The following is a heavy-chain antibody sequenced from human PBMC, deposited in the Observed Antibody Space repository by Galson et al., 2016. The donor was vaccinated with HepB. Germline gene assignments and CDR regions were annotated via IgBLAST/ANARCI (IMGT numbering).Heavy chain of an antibody. CDR2: IYPSGST. J-gene: IGHJ4*02. CDR3: GRTEFGLGGTTTSIAGY. CDR1: GGSISNGHW. V-gene: IGHV4-4*02. Sequence: SETLSLTCAVSGGSISNGHWWSWVRPPPEKGLVWIGVIYPSGSTNYNPSPHSRVTISLDKSKNQSSLNLSSVTAADTAVYYCGRTEFGLGGTTTSIAGYWGQGTLVTVSS. D-gene: IGHD1-7*01.